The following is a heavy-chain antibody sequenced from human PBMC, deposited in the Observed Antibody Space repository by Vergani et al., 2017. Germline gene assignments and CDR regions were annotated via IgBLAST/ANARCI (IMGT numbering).Heavy chain of an antibody. CDR1: GFTFSSYA. CDR2: ISGSGGNT. D-gene: IGHD2-15*01. CDR3: AKARDPNCKGGNCYSYYYCLDL. Sequence: EVQLLESGGGLVQPGGSLRLSCGASGFTFSSYAMTWVRQAPGEGLEWVSAISGSGGNTFYTDSVKGRFTISRDNSKDTLYLQMNRLRVEDTAIYYCAKARDPNCKGGNCYSYYYCLDLWGQGTTVTVSS. J-gene: IGHJ6*02. V-gene: IGHV3-23*01.